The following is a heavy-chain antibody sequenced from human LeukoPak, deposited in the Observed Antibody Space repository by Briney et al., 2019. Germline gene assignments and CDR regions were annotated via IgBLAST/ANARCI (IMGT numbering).Heavy chain of an antibody. CDR1: GFTFSSYG. CDR2: IRYDGSNK. J-gene: IGHJ4*02. Sequence: GGSLRLSCAASGFTFSSYGMHWVRQAPGKGLEWVAFIRYDGSNKYYADSVKGRFTISRDNSTNTLYLQMNSLRAEDTAVYYCAKDAPPYCSSTSCFGYWGQGTLVTVSS. CDR3: AKDAPPYCSSTSCFGY. V-gene: IGHV3-30*02. D-gene: IGHD2-2*01.